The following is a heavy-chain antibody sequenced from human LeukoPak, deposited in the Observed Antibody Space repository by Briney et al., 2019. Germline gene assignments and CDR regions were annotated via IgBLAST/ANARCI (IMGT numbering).Heavy chain of an antibody. CDR2: IGGSGAST. Sequence: GGSLRLSCAASGFTFSSFTMTWVRHAPGKGLEWVSTIGGSGASTYYAGSVKGRFTISRDNSKNTLSLKMNSLRAEDSAIYYCAKNYYGSGTMGGYWGQGTLVTASS. J-gene: IGHJ4*02. CDR3: AKNYYGSGTMGGY. CDR1: GFTFSSFT. D-gene: IGHD3-10*01. V-gene: IGHV3-23*01.